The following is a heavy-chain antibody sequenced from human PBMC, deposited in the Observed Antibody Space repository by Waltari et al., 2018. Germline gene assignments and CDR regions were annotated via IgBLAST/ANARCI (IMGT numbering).Heavy chain of an antibody. V-gene: IGHV4-59*01. J-gene: IGHJ4*02. D-gene: IGHD4-4*01. CDR1: GGSISSYY. CDR3: ARGVGLGPHFKSLVTFDY. CDR2: IYYSGST. Sequence: QVQLQESGPGLVKPSETLSLTCTVSGGSISSYYWSWIRQPPGKGLEWIGYIYYSGSTNYNPSLKSRVTISVDTSKNQFSLKLSSVTAADTAVYYCARGVGLGPHFKSLVTFDYWGQGTLVTVSS.